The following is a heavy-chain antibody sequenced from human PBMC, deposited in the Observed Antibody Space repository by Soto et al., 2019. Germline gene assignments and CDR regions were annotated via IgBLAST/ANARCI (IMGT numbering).Heavy chain of an antibody. Sequence: GGSLRLSCAASGFTVSSNYMSWVRQAPGKGLEWVSVIYSGGSTYYADSVKGRFTISRDNSKNTLSLQMNSLRAEDTAVYYCARGKWAGAATPIEYWGQGTLVTVSS. D-gene: IGHD2-15*01. CDR3: ARGKWAGAATPIEY. J-gene: IGHJ4*02. CDR1: GFTVSSNY. V-gene: IGHV3-53*01. CDR2: IYSGGST.